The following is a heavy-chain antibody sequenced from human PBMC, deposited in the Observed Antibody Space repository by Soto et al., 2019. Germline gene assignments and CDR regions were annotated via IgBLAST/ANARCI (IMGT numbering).Heavy chain of an antibody. Sequence: EVQLVESGGGLVQPGGSLRLSCAASGFTFSSYWMSWVRQAPGTGLEWVANIQQDGSEKYYVDSVKGRFTISRDNAKNPLHLQMTSLRAEDTAVYYGARVRSPYYSYYYMDVWGKGTTVTVSS. CDR1: GFTFSSYW. CDR2: IQQDGSEK. J-gene: IGHJ6*03. V-gene: IGHV3-7*01. CDR3: ARVRSPYYSYYYMDV.